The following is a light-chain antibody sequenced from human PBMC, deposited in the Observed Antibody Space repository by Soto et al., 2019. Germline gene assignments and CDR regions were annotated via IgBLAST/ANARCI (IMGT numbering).Light chain of an antibody. CDR3: QQYGSSPI. CDR1: QSVSINY. J-gene: IGKJ4*01. CDR2: DAS. V-gene: IGKV3D-20*01. Sequence: IVLTQSPATLSLSPGERATLYCGASQSVSINYVAWYQQKPGLAPRLLIYDASRRATGISDRFSGSGSGTDFTLTISRLEPEDFAVYYCQQYGSSPIFGGGTKVEIK.